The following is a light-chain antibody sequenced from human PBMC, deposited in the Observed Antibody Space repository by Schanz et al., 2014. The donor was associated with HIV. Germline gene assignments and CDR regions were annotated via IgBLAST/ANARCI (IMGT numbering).Light chain of an antibody. CDR3: SSYAGTNNLVL. J-gene: IGLJ2*01. Sequence: QSALTQPASVSGSPGQSITISCTGTSSDVGGYNYVSWYQQHPGKAPQLMIYDVNNRPSGVSNRFSGSKSGNTASLTISGLQAEDEADYYCSSYAGTNNLVLFAGGTKLTVL. CDR2: DVN. V-gene: IGLV2-14*03. CDR1: SSDVGGYNY.